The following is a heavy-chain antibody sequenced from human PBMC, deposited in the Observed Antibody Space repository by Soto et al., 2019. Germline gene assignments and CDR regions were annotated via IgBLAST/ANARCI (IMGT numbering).Heavy chain of an antibody. CDR3: AKVFSPEGGNYFDH. CDR2: ISNSFSDGNT. CDR1: GFTFSNYA. V-gene: IGHV3-23*01. Sequence: PGGSLRLSCAASGFTFSNYAMDWVRQAPGKGLEWVSAISNSFSDGNTHYADSVKGRFTISRDNDKNTVFLEMNSLRAEDTAVYYCAKVFSPEGGNYFDHWGQGTLVTVSS. J-gene: IGHJ4*02.